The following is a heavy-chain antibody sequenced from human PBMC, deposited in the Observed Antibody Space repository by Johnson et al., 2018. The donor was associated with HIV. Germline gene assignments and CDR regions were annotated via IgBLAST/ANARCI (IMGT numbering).Heavy chain of an antibody. CDR1: GFTFDDYG. CDR3: ARSVNAGRPFDI. J-gene: IGHJ3*02. V-gene: IGHV3-20*04. Sequence: EMQLVESGGGVVRPGGSLRLSCAASGFTFDDYGVSWVRQAPGKGLEWVSGINWNGGSTGYADSVKGRSTISRDNAKNSLYLQMNSLRAEDTAVYYCARSVNAGRPFDIWGQGTLVTVSS. CDR2: INWNGGST. D-gene: IGHD2-8*01.